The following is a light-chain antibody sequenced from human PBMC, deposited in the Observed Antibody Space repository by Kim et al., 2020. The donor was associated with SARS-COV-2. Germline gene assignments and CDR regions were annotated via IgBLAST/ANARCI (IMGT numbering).Light chain of an antibody. CDR1: SSDVGSYNL. V-gene: IGLV2-23*02. J-gene: IGLJ1*01. Sequence: QSVTISVTGTSSDVGSYNLVSWYKQHPGKAPKLMIYEVSKRPSGVSNRFSGSKSGNTASLTISGLQAEDEADYYCCSYAGSSTYVFGTGTKVTVL. CDR3: CSYAGSSTYV. CDR2: EVS.